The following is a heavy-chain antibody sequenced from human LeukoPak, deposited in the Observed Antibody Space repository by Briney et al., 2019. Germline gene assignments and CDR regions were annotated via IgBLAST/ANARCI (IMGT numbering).Heavy chain of an antibody. CDR3: ARASSGWYGNFDY. V-gene: IGHV3-21*01. CDR2: ISSSSSYI. CDR1: GFTFSSYS. J-gene: IGHJ4*02. Sequence: GGSLRLSCAASGFTFSSYSMNWVRQAPGKGLEWVSSISSSSSYIYYADSVKGRFTITRDNAKNSLYLQMNSLRAEDMAVYYCARASSGWYGNFDYWGQGTLVTVSS. D-gene: IGHD6-19*01.